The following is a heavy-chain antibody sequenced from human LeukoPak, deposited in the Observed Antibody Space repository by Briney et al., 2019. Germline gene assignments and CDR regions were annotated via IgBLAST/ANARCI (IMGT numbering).Heavy chain of an antibody. D-gene: IGHD6-19*01. CDR2: ISGSGGST. CDR3: ARQQWLEGDYFDY. CDR1: GFTFSSYA. Sequence: GGSLRLSCAASGFTFSSYAMSWVRQAPGKGLEWVSAISGSGGSTYYADSVKGRFTISRDNSKNTLYLQMNSLRAEDTAVYYCARQQWLEGDYFDYWGQGTLVTVSS. V-gene: IGHV3-23*01. J-gene: IGHJ4*02.